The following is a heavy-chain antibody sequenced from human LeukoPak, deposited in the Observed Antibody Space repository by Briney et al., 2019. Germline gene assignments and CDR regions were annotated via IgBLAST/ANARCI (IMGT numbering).Heavy chain of an antibody. CDR3: AKNAEWELPEYYFDY. V-gene: IGHV3-23*01. CDR2: ISGLGGGT. D-gene: IGHD1-26*01. Sequence: GGSLRLSRAASGFTFSTYAMSWVRQAPGKGLEWVSTISGLGGGTYYADSVKGRFTISRVNSKNTLYLQMNSLRAEDTAIYYCAKNAEWELPEYYFDYWGQGTLVTVPS. J-gene: IGHJ4*02. CDR1: GFTFSTYA.